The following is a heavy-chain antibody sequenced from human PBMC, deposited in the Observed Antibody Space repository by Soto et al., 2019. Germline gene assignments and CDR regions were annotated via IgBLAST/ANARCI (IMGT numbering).Heavy chain of an antibody. D-gene: IGHD5-12*01. CDR3: ARADSSYDHGYFYYGMDV. CDR2: LSSSSSTI. J-gene: IGHJ6*02. Sequence: EVQLVESGGGLVQPGGSLRLSCAASGFTFSSYRMNWVRQAPGKGLEWVSYLSSSSSTIYYADSVHGRFTISRAKAKNSLYLEMDSRRAEASAVYYCARADSSYDHGYFYYGMDVWGLGTTVTVSS. CDR1: GFTFSSYR. V-gene: IGHV3-48*01.